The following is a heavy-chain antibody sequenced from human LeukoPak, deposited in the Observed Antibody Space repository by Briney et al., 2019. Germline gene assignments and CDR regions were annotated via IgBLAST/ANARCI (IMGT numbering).Heavy chain of an antibody. CDR3: ARRLIFGGWFAP. CDR2: IHDSGST. Sequence: PSETLSLTCTVSGGSISSYYWSWIRQPPGKGLEWIGYIHDSGSTNYNPSLKSRVTISVDTSKNQFSLMLYSLTAADTAVYYCARRLIFGGWFAPWGQGTLVTVSS. J-gene: IGHJ5*02. V-gene: IGHV4-59*08. D-gene: IGHD3/OR15-3a*01. CDR1: GGSISSYY.